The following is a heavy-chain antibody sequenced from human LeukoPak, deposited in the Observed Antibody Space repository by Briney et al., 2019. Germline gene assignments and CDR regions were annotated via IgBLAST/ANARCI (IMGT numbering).Heavy chain of an antibody. D-gene: IGHD1-26*01. J-gene: IGHJ3*02. V-gene: IGHV3-64D*06. Sequence: GGSLRLSCAASGFTFSDYVMHWVRQAPGKGLTYVSGISSDGGSTYYAVSVKGRFGISRDNSKNTLYLQMSSLRAEDTAVYYCVLGGAFDIWGQGTMVTVSS. CDR3: VLGGAFDI. CDR1: GFTFSDYV. CDR2: ISSDGGST.